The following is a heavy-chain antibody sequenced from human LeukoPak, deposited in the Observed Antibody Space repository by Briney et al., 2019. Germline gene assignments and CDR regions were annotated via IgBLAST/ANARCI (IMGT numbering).Heavy chain of an antibody. CDR1: GDSISTYY. V-gene: IGHV4-59*01. D-gene: IGHD1-14*01. Sequence: PSETLSLTCTVSGDSISTYYWSWIRQPPGKGLEWIGYIYSSGNTNYNPSLKSRVTISVDTSKNQFSMTVNSVTAADTAIYYCARAGGSEPAVIFYSWGQRILFT. J-gene: IGHJ4*02. CDR3: ARAGGSEPAVIFYS. CDR2: IYSSGNT.